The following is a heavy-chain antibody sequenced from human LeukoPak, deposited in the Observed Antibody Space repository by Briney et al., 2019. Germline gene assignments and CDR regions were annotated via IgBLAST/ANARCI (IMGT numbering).Heavy chain of an antibody. CDR3: ARGSGSYPPLDY. Sequence: SETLSLTCTVSSGSISSFYWSWIRQAAGKGLEWIGRIYTSGSTNYNPSLKSRITMSVDTSKNQFSLKLRSVAAADTAVYYCARGSGSYPPLDYWGQGTLVTVSS. CDR1: SGSISSFY. J-gene: IGHJ4*02. D-gene: IGHD3-10*01. V-gene: IGHV4-4*07. CDR2: IYTSGST.